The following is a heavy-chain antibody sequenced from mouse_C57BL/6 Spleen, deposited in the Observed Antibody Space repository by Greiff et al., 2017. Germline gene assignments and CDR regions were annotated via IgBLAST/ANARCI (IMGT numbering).Heavy chain of an antibody. CDR3: ARPSLYDGYVWFAY. Sequence: EVKLMESEGGLVQPGSSMKLSCTASGFTFSDYYMAWVRQVPEKGLEWVANINYDGSSTYYLDSLKSRFIISRDNAKNILYLQMSSLKSEDTATYYCARPSLYDGYVWFAYWGQGTLVTVSA. V-gene: IGHV5-16*01. CDR1: GFTFSDYY. J-gene: IGHJ3*01. CDR2: INYDGSST. D-gene: IGHD2-3*01.